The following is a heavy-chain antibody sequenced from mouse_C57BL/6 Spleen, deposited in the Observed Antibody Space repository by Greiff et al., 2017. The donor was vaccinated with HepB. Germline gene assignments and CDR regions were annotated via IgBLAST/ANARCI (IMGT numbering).Heavy chain of an antibody. Sequence: EVHLVESGGGLVQPGGSMKLSCVASGFTFSNYWMNWVRQSPEKGLEWVAQIRLKSDNYATHYAESVKGRFTISRDDSKSSVYLQMNNLRAEDTGIYYCTVSYYDYDGRYYFDYWGQGTTLTVSS. D-gene: IGHD2-4*01. CDR3: TVSYYDYDGRYYFDY. CDR1: GFTFSNYW. V-gene: IGHV6-3*01. CDR2: IRLKSDNYAT. J-gene: IGHJ2*01.